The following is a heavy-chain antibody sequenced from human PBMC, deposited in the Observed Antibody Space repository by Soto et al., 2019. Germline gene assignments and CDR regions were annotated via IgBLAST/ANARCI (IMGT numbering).Heavy chain of an antibody. Sequence: QVHLVESGGGVVQPGRSLRLSCAASGFRFSNYGMHWVRQAPGKGLEWLAVIVADGTGLDYADSVRGRFTISRDNSKNTRYLQPNSVGADDTAIDFCARDGDLPGNGLDHWGQGTLVTVSS. D-gene: IGHD2-21*01. J-gene: IGHJ1*01. CDR1: GFRFSNYG. CDR2: IVADGTGL. V-gene: IGHV3-33*01. CDR3: ARDGDLPGNGLDH.